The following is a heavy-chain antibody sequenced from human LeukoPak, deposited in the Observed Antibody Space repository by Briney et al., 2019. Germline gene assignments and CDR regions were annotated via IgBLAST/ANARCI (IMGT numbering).Heavy chain of an antibody. CDR3: ARVSTPLRFSNWFDP. CDR2: IYYSGST. CDR1: GGSVSGGSYY. Sequence: NTSETLSLTCTVSGGSVSGGSYYWSWIQQPPGKGLEWIGYIYYSGSTNYNPSLRSRVTISVDTSKNQFSLKLTSVTAADTAVYYCARVSTPLRFSNWFDPWGQGTLVTVSS. J-gene: IGHJ5*02. D-gene: IGHD3-3*01. V-gene: IGHV4-61*01.